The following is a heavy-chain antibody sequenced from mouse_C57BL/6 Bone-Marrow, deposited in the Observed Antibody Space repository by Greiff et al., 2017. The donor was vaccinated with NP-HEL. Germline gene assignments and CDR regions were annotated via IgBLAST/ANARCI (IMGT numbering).Heavy chain of an antibody. J-gene: IGHJ2*01. CDR2: ISSGGSYT. D-gene: IGHD1-1*01. CDR1: GFTFSSYG. V-gene: IGHV5-6*01. Sequence: EVKLVESGGDLVKPGGSLKLSCAASGFTFSSYGMSWVRQTPEKRLEWVATISSGGSYTYYPESVKGRFTISRDNAKNALYLQMSILKSEDTAMYYCARSYGSSYDYWGQGTTLTVSS. CDR3: ARSYGSSYDY.